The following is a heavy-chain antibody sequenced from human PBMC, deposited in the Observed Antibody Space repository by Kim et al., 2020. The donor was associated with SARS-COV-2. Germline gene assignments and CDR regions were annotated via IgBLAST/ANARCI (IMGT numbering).Heavy chain of an antibody. J-gene: IGHJ3*02. CDR3: ARVDGFQPFDI. D-gene: IGHD4-17*01. CDR2: IYYRGDT. Sequence: SETLSLTCTVSGYSISSGYYWGWIRQPPGKGLEWVSSIYYRGDTYYKPSLNSRVTISLDTSKNPFSLKLSSVTAADTAVYYCARVDGFQPFDIWGPGTMVTVSS. CDR1: GYSISSGYY. V-gene: IGHV4-38-2*02.